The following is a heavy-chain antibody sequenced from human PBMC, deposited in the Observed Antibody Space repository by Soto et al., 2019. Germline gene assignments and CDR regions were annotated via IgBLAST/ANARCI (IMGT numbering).Heavy chain of an antibody. V-gene: IGHV4-30-4*01. CDR3: ARYGSGECNRGSCYSPFDY. J-gene: IGHJ4*02. CDR2: IYYSGST. D-gene: IGHD2-15*01. CDR1: GRSISSVNYY. Sequence: QVQLQESGPGLVKPSQILSLTCTVSGRSISSVNYYWSWIRQPPGKGLEWIGYIYYSGSTYYNPSLRSRVTISVDTSKNQFSLKLSSVTAADTAVYYCARYGSGECNRGSCYSPFDYWGQGTLVTVSS.